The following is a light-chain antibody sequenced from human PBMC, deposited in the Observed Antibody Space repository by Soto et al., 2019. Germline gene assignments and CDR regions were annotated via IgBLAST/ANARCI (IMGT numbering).Light chain of an antibody. CDR3: QQYYSPPLT. J-gene: IGKJ4*01. V-gene: IGKV4-1*01. Sequence: DIVLTQSPETLTVSLGERATINCKSSQSVLFSSNNKNFLAWYQQKPGQPPKLLFYWASTRESGVPDRFSGSGSGTDFTLTISSLQAEDVAVYYCQQYYSPPLTFGGGTKVAIK. CDR2: WAS. CDR1: QSVLFSSNNKNF.